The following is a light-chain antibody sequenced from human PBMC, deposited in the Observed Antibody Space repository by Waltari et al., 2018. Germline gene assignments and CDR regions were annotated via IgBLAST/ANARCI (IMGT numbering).Light chain of an antibody. V-gene: IGLV1-51*02. J-gene: IGLJ2*01. CDR1: WSNIGNNY. CDR2: ENN. Sequence: QSVLTQPPSVSAAPGQKVTISCSGSWSNIGNNYVSWYQQFPGAAPKLLMFENNKRPSGIPDRCSGSKSGTSATLSITGLQTGDEADYYCGTWDNSLNAVVFGGGTKLTVL. CDR3: GTWDNSLNAVV.